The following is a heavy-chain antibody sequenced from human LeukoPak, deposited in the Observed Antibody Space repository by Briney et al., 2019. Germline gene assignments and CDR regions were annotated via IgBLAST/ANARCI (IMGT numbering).Heavy chain of an antibody. V-gene: IGHV4-34*01. J-gene: IGHJ4*02. Sequence: PSETLSLTCAVYGGSFSGFYWSWIRQPPEKGLEWIGEINHSGSSNHNPSLKSRVTISIDTSKNQFSLKLSSVTAADTAVYYCTRGGSSWYSFFGYWGQGTLVTVSS. CDR2: INHSGSS. D-gene: IGHD6-13*01. CDR1: GGSFSGFY. CDR3: TRGGSSWYSFFGY.